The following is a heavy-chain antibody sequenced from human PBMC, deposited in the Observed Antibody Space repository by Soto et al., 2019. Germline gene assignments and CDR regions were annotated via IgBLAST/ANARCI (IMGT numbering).Heavy chain of an antibody. Sequence: SETLSLTCNVSGASVTNDRYYWSWIRQPPGKGLEWIGYIYYTGTTHYNPSVKSRVSILLDTSKDQFSLKLTSVSVGEGANYKCSSILHSYPPNWVVSSGQAPLVTVS. CDR3: SSILHSYPPNWVVS. CDR1: GASVTNDRYY. V-gene: IGHV4-30-4*01. D-gene: IGHD2-21*01. J-gene: IGHJ5*01. CDR2: IYYTGTT.